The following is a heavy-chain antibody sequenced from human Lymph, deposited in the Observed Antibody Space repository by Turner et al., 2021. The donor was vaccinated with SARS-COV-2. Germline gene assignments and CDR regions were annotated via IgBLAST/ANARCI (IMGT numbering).Heavy chain of an antibody. Sequence: EVQLVESGGGLIQPGESLRLSCAASVFTVSSNYMSWVRQAPGKGLEWVSLIYSGGSTYYADSVKGRFTISRDNPKNTLYLQMNSLRAEDTALYYCARVLPYGDYFDYWGQGTLVTVSS. CDR2: IYSGGST. D-gene: IGHD4-17*01. V-gene: IGHV3-53*01. CDR3: ARVLPYGDYFDY. CDR1: VFTVSSNY. J-gene: IGHJ4*02.